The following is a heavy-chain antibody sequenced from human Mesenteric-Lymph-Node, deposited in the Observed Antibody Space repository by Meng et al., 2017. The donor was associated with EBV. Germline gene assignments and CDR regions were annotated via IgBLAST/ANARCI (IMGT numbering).Heavy chain of an antibody. CDR1: GGSVSSTSYY. D-gene: IGHD3-10*01. Sequence: QGQLQEAGPGLVKPSETLSLTCPVSGGSVSSTSYYWSWIRQPPGKRLEWIGYVYYSGSTNYNPSLKSRVTISVDTSKNQFSLNLYSVTAADTAVYYCARENPARGNWFDPWGQGALVTVSS. V-gene: IGHV4-61*01. J-gene: IGHJ5*02. CDR3: ARENPARGNWFDP. CDR2: VYYSGST.